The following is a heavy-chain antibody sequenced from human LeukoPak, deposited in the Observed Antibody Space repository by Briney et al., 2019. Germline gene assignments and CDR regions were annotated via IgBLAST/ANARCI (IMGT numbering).Heavy chain of an antibody. CDR1: GGSISSYY. V-gene: IGHV4-4*07. CDR2: IYTSGST. Sequence: SETLSLTCTVSGGSISSYYWSWIRQPAGKGLEWIGRIYTSGSTNYNPSLKSRVTMSVDTSKNQFSLKLSSVTAADTAVYYCARGRNYYDSSGYPADAFDIWGQGTMVTVSS. D-gene: IGHD3-22*01. J-gene: IGHJ3*02. CDR3: ARGRNYYDSSGYPADAFDI.